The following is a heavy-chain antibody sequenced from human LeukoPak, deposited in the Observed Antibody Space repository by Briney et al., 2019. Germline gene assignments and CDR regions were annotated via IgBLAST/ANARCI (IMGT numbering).Heavy chain of an antibody. CDR3: ARGLRSGYYGGYYYYGMDV. CDR1: GGSYSGYY. D-gene: IGHD3-3*01. CDR2: INHSGST. Sequence: KASETLSLTCAVYGGSYSGYYWRWIRQPPGKGLEWIGEINHSGSTNYNPPLKSRVTISVYTSKNQFSLKLSSVTAADTAVYYCARGLRSGYYGGYYYYGMDVWGQGTTVTVSS. J-gene: IGHJ6*02. V-gene: IGHV4-34*01.